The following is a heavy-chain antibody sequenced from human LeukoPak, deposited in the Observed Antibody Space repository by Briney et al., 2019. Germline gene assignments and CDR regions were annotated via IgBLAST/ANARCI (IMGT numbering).Heavy chain of an antibody. J-gene: IGHJ4*02. Sequence: LPGGSLRLSCAASGFTFSSYAMHWVRQAPGKGLEWVAVISYDGSNKYYADSVKGRFTISRDNSKNTLYLQMNSLRAEDTAVYYCATQGIYWGQGTLVTVSS. D-gene: IGHD2-15*01. V-gene: IGHV3-30*04. CDR2: ISYDGSNK. CDR1: GFTFSSYA. CDR3: ATQGIY.